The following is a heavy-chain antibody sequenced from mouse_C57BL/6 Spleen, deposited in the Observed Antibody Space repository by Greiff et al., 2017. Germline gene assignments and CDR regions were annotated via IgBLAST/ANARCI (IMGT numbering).Heavy chain of an antibody. D-gene: IGHD2-3*01. J-gene: IGHJ3*01. CDR2: ISSGGDYI. V-gene: IGHV5-9-1*02. CDR3: TRNDGYCRVAY. CDR1: GFTFSSYA. Sequence: VQGVESGEGLVKPGGSLKLSCAASGFTFSSYAMSWVRQTPEKRLEWVAYISSGGDYIYYADTVKGRVTISRDNARNTLYLQMSSLKYEDTALYLGTRNDGYCRVAYWGRGTLVTVSA.